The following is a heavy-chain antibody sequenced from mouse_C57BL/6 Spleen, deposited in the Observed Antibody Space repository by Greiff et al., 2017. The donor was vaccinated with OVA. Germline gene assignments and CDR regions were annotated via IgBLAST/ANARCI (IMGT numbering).Heavy chain of an antibody. J-gene: IGHJ3*01. CDR1: GYAFTNYL. D-gene: IGHD1-1*01. Sequence: VQLQQSGAELVRPGTSVKVSCKASGYAFTNYLIEWVKQRPGQGLEWIGVINPGSGGTNYNEKFKGKATLTADKSSSTAYMQLSSLTSEDSAVYFCAREERSSGFAYWGQGTLVTVSA. V-gene: IGHV1-54*01. CDR3: AREERSSGFAY. CDR2: INPGSGGT.